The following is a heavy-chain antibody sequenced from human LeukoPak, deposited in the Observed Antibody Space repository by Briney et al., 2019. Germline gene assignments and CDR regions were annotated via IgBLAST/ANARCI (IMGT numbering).Heavy chain of an antibody. D-gene: IGHD2-8*01. V-gene: IGHV3-74*01. Sequence: GGSLRLSCVASGFTFSNYWMQWVRQVPGKGLVWVSRLNGDGTNIIYADSVKGRFTISRDNAENTLYLQMNSLRAEDTALYYCARSQSGVFDVWGQGTMVTVSS. CDR2: LNGDGTNI. J-gene: IGHJ3*01. CDR3: ARSQSGVFDV. CDR1: GFTFSNYW.